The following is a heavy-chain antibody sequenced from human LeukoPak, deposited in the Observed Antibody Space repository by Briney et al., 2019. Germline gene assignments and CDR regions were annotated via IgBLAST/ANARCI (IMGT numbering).Heavy chain of an antibody. J-gene: IGHJ4*02. V-gene: IGHV1-69*04. CDR1: GYTFTSYA. Sequence: SVKVSCKASGYTFTSYALHWVRQAPGQGLEWMGRIIPILGIANYAQKFQGRVTITADKSTSTAYMELSSLRSEDTAVYYCARDRYDYGDYNFDYWGQGTLVTVSS. CDR2: IIPILGIA. D-gene: IGHD4-17*01. CDR3: ARDRYDYGDYNFDY.